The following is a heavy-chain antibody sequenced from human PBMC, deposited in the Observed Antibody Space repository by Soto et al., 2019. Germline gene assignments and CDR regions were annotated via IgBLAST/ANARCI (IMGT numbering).Heavy chain of an antibody. CDR3: ARDTEVHHSWSGAYYYYYGMDV. V-gene: IGHV4-4*02. CDR2: IYYSGST. Sequence: SQTLSLTCAVSGARISSSNWWSWVRQPPGKGLEGIGEIYYSGSTNYNPPLPSRVTISVDTSKNQFSLKLSSVTAADTAVYYCARDTEVHHSWSGAYYYYYGMDVWRQGTTVTVSS. D-gene: IGHD3-3*02. CDR1: GARISSSNW. J-gene: IGHJ6*02.